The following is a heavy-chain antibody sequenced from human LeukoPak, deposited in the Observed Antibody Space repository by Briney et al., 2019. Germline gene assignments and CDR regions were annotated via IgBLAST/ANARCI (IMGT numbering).Heavy chain of an antibody. CDR1: GFTFSNYA. D-gene: IGHD4-23*01. J-gene: IGHJ4*02. CDR3: ARAFGGWHYFDC. V-gene: IGHV3-23*01. CDR2: INTAGDST. Sequence: PGRSLRLSCAASGFTFSNYAMSWVRQAPGKGLEWVSSINTAGDSTYYADSVKGRFTISRDNSKNTLSLQMNSLRAEDTALYYCARAFGGWHYFDCWGQGILVTVSS.